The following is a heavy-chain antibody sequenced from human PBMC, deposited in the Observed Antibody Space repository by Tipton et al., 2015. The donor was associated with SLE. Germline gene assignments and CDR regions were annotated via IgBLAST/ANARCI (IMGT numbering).Heavy chain of an antibody. J-gene: IGHJ4*01. Sequence: QVQRVQSGAEVKKPGASVKVSCKASAYTFTGYYFHWVRQAPGQGLEWMGWINPNNGDTKYAQKFQGRVTMTGDTSISTAYMELRRLKSDDTAVYLCARDYYDPSESTVEDNWGQGTLVTVSS. V-gene: IGHV1-2*02. CDR3: ARDYYDPSESTVEDN. CDR1: AYTFTGYY. CDR2: INPNNGDT. D-gene: IGHD3-22*01.